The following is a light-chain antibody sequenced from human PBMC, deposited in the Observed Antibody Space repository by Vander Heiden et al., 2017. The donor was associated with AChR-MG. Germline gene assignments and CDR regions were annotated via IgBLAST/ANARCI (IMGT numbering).Light chain of an antibody. CDR3: HQYNNWPPGDT. Sequence: EIVMTQSPATLSVSPGERATLSCRASQSFSSNLAWYQQKPGQAPRLLIYGASTRATGIPARFSGSGSGTEFTLTISSLQSEDFAVYYCHQYNNWPPGDTFGQGTKLEIK. V-gene: IGKV3-15*01. CDR2: GAS. J-gene: IGKJ2*01. CDR1: QSFSSN.